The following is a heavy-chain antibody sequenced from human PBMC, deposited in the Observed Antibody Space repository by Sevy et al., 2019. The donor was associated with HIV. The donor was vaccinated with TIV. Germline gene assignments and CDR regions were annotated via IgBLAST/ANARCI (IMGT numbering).Heavy chain of an antibody. CDR3: ARQSWYTSGWFWFDP. Sequence: SETLSLTCSVSGGSISSTSYYWGWIRQPTGKGLEWIGTIYYIGNTYYNPSLKSRVTISVDTSKNRFSLKLSSVTAADTAVYYCARQSWYTSGWFWFDPWGQGTLVTVSS. CDR2: IYYIGNT. V-gene: IGHV4-39*01. J-gene: IGHJ5*02. D-gene: IGHD6-19*01. CDR1: GGSISSTSYY.